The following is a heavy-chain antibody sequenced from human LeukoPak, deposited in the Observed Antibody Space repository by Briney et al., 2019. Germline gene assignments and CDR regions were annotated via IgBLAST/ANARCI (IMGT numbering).Heavy chain of an antibody. CDR2: ISSSSSYI. CDR1: GFTFSSYS. V-gene: IGHV3-21*01. J-gene: IGHJ4*02. CDR3: ARIQGDTAMARLDY. D-gene: IGHD5-18*01. Sequence: GGSLRLSCAASGFTFSSYSMNWVRQAPGKGLEWVSSISSSSSYIYYADSVKGRFTISRDNAKNSLYLQMNSLRAEDTAVYYCARIQGDTAMARLDYWGQGTLVTVSS.